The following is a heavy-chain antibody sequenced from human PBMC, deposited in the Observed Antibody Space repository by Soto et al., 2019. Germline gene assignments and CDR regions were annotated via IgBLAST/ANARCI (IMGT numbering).Heavy chain of an antibody. CDR1: GGSISSGGYY. Sequence: SSETLSLTCTVSGGSISSGGYYWSWIRQHPGKGLEWIGYIYYSGSTYYNSSLKSRVTISVDTSKNQFSLKLSSVTAADTAVYYCSRAYCSSTSCYPGGAYYYYYGMDVWGQGTTVTVSS. CDR2: IYYSGST. V-gene: IGHV4-31*03. CDR3: SRAYCSSTSCYPGGAYYYYYGMDV. J-gene: IGHJ6*02. D-gene: IGHD2-2*01.